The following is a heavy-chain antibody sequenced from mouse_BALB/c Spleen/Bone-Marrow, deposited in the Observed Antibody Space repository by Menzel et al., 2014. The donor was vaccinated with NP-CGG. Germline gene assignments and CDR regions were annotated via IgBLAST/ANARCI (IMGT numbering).Heavy chain of an antibody. CDR3: ARRDYAMNY. Sequence: QVQLQQSGAELVRPGTSVKVSSKASGYAFTNYLIEWVKQRPGQGLEWIGVINPGSGGTNYNEKFKGKATLTADKSSSTAYMQLSSLTSDDSAVYFCARRDYAMNYWGQGTSVTVSS. CDR1: GYAFTNYL. CDR2: INPGSGGT. J-gene: IGHJ4*01. V-gene: IGHV1-54*01.